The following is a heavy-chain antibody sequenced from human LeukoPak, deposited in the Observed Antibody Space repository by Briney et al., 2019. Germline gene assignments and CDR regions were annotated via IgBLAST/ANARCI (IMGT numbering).Heavy chain of an antibody. V-gene: IGHV1-46*01. CDR2: INPSSGST. Sequence: ASVKVSCKASGYTFTSCYMHWVRQAPGQGLEWMGIINPSSGSTSYAQKFQGRVTMTRDTSTSTVYMELSSLRSEDTAVYYCARDSPYSSSWYPLDYWGQGTLVTVSS. D-gene: IGHD6-13*01. CDR1: GYTFTSCY. CDR3: ARDSPYSSSWYPLDY. J-gene: IGHJ4*02.